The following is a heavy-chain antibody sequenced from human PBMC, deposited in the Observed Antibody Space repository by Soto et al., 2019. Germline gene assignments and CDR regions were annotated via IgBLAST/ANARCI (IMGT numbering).Heavy chain of an antibody. D-gene: IGHD3-3*01. Sequence: GGSLRLSCAASGFTFSNFAMHRVRQAPGKGLDWVAFISYDGRTNFYADSVRGRFTISRDNSKNILYLQMNSLRAEDTAVYYCATEMSDFDYWGQGTLVTVSS. V-gene: IGHV3-30*04. CDR1: GFTFSNFA. J-gene: IGHJ4*02. CDR3: ATEMSDFDY. CDR2: ISYDGRTN.